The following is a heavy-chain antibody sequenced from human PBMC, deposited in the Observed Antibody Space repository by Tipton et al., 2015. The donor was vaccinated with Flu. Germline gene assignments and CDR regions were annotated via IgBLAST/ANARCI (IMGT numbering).Heavy chain of an antibody. CDR3: ARLRANYYDSSGYSDY. CDR1: GGSISSSSYY. D-gene: IGHD3-22*01. J-gene: IGHJ4*02. Sequence: LRLSCTVSGGSISSSSYYWGWIRQPPGKGLEWIGSIYYSGSTYYNPPLKSRVTIPVDTSKNQFSLKLSSVTAADTAVYYCARLRANYYDSSGYSDYWGQGTLVTVSS. CDR2: IYYSGST. V-gene: IGHV4-39*07.